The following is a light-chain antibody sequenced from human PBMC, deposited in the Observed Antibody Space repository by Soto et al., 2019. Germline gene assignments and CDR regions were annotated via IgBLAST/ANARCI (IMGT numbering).Light chain of an antibody. CDR3: SSYTSSSTLYV. J-gene: IGLJ1*01. CDR2: EVS. V-gene: IGLV2-14*01. CDR1: SSDVGGYNY. Sequence: QSALTQPASVSGSPGQSITLSCTGTSSDVGGYNYVSWYQQHPGKAPKLMIYEVSNRTSGVSNRFSGSKSGNTASLTSSGLQAEDEADYYCSSYTSSSTLYVCGTGTKVTVL.